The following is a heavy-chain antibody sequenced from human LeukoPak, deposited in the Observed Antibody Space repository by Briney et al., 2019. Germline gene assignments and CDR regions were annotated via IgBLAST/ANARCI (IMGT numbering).Heavy chain of an antibody. V-gene: IGHV3-23*01. J-gene: IGHJ4*02. D-gene: IGHD4-23*01. CDR1: GLIFANYA. CDR2: ISASGADT. Sequence: PGGSLRLSCTTSGLIFANYAMAWVRQSPGKGLEWVSTISASGADTYYADSVRGRFTISRDNSGHVLYLQLNRLRVDDTAFYYCPKPFLTPGNWGPGTLVTVSS. CDR3: PKPFLTPGN.